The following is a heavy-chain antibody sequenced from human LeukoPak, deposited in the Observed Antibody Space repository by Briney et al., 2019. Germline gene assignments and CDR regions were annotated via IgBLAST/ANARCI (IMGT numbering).Heavy chain of an antibody. D-gene: IGHD3-22*01. CDR3: ARQYSSGWFRHFDY. CDR2: IYPGGSDT. CDR1: GYTFTSYY. Sequence: ASVKVSCKASGYTFTSYYMHWVRQAPGQGLEWMGVIYPGGSDTTYSPSFRGQVVFSADRSTTTVYLQLTSLQASDTAIYYCARQYSSGWFRHFDYWGQGTLITVSS. J-gene: IGHJ4*01. V-gene: IGHV5-51*01.